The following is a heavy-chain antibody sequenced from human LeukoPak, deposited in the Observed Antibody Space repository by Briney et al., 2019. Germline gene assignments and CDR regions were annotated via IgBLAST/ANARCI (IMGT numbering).Heavy chain of an antibody. CDR2: IYYSGST. V-gene: IGHV4-59*12. D-gene: IGHD3-10*01. CDR1: GGSISSYY. CDR3: ARESEEPGVTLFDY. J-gene: IGHJ4*02. Sequence: SETLSLTCTVSGGSISSYYWSWIRQPPGKGLEWIGYIYYSGSTNYNPSLRSRLSMSVDTSKNQFSLRLSSVTAADTAVYFCARESEEPGVTLFDYWGQGTLVTVSS.